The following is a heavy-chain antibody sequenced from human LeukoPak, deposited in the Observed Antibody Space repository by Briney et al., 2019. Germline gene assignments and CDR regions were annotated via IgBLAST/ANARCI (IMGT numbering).Heavy chain of an antibody. D-gene: IGHD2-2*01. CDR2: IYSSGST. CDR3: ARGQYHLLYWYFDL. V-gene: IGHV4-59*10. Sequence: SETLSLTCAVYGGSFSGYYWSWIRQPAGKGLEWIGRIYSSGSTNYNPSLKSRVTMSVDTSKNQFSLKLSSVTAADTAVYYCARGQYHLLYWYFDLWGRGTLVTVSS. J-gene: IGHJ2*01. CDR1: GGSFSGYY.